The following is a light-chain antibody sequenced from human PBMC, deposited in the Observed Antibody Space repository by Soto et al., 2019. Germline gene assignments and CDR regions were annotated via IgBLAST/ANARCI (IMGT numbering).Light chain of an antibody. CDR1: SSNIVAGYD. CDR3: QSYDSSLSEVV. J-gene: IGLJ2*01. V-gene: IGLV1-40*01. CDR2: GNS. Sequence: QSVLTQPPSVSGAPGQRVTISCTGSSSNIVAGYDVHWYQQLPGTAPKLLIYGNSNRPSGVPDRFSGSKSGTSASLAITGLQAEDEADYYCQSYDSSLSEVVFGGGTQLTVL.